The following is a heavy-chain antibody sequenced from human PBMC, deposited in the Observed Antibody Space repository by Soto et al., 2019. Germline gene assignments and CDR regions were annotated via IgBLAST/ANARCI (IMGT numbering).Heavy chain of an antibody. CDR3: ARAPMVLSRSYFDS. Sequence: SETLSLTCTVSGGSISNFYWSWIRQPPGKGLEWIGYISYSGNTNYNPSLKSRVSISVDTSKNQLSLNLTSVTAADTAVYYCARAPMVLSRSYFDSWGQGTPATVSS. D-gene: IGHD2-8*01. V-gene: IGHV4-59*01. CDR1: GGSISNFY. CDR2: ISYSGNT. J-gene: IGHJ4*02.